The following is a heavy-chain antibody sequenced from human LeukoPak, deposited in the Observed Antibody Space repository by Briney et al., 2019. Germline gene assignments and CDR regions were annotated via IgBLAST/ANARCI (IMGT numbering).Heavy chain of an antibody. V-gene: IGHV4-34*01. Sequence: SETLSLTCAVSGGSFSGYYWSWIRQPPGKGLEWIGEINHSGSTNYNPSLKRRVTISVDTSKNQFSLKLRSVPAADTAVYYCARDSGDCSSTSCLLYGMDVWGQRPTVTVSS. CDR2: INHSGST. D-gene: IGHD2-2*01. CDR3: ARDSGDCSSTSCLLYGMDV. CDR1: GGSFSGYY. J-gene: IGHJ6*02.